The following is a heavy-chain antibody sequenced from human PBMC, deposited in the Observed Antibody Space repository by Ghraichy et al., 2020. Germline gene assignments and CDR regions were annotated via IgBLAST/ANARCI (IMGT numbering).Heavy chain of an antibody. CDR3: ARHPPTTGDAFDI. Sequence: SETLSLTCAVYGGSFSGYYWSWIRQPPGKGLEWIGEINHSGSTNYNPSLKSRVTISVDTSKNQFSLKLSSVTAADTAVYYCARHPPTTGDAFDIWGQGTMVTVSS. CDR1: GGSFSGYY. CDR2: INHSGST. V-gene: IGHV4-34*01. D-gene: IGHD1-26*01. J-gene: IGHJ3*02.